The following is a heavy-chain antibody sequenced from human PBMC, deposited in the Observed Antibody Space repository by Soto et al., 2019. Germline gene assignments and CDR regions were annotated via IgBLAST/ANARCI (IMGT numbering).Heavy chain of an antibody. Sequence: SETLSLTCTVSGGSISSSSYYWGWIRQPPGKGLEWIGSIYYSGSTYYNPSLKSRVTISVDTSKNQFSLKLSSVTAADTAVYYCARRSGVPAAIYPGYYYYMDVWGKGTTVTVSS. CDR1: GGSISSSSYY. J-gene: IGHJ6*03. CDR2: IYYSGST. D-gene: IGHD2-2*01. V-gene: IGHV4-39*01. CDR3: ARRSGVPAAIYPGYYYYMDV.